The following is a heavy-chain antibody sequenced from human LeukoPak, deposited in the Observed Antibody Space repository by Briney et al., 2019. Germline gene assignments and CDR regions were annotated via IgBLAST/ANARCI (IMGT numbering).Heavy chain of an antibody. Sequence: GSSVKVSCKASGGTFSSYAISWVRQAPGQGLEWMGGIIPIFGAANYAQKFQGRVTITTDESTSTAYMELSSLRSEDTAVYYCARAADSGGYHSAYFDYWGQGTLVTVSS. J-gene: IGHJ4*02. V-gene: IGHV1-69*05. CDR2: IIPIFGAA. D-gene: IGHD3-22*01. CDR1: GGTFSSYA. CDR3: ARAADSGGYHSAYFDY.